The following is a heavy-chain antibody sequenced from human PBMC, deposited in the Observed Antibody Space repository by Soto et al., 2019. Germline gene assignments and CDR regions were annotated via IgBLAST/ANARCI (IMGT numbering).Heavy chain of an antibody. J-gene: IGHJ5*02. Sequence: SVKVSCKASGGTFSSYAISWVRQAPGQGLEWMGGIIPIFGTANYAQKFQGGVTITADKSTSTAYMELSSLRSEDTAVYYCARPALDYGGNSNWFDPWGQGTLVTVSS. V-gene: IGHV1-69*06. CDR3: ARPALDYGGNSNWFDP. CDR1: GGTFSSYA. CDR2: IIPIFGTA. D-gene: IGHD4-17*01.